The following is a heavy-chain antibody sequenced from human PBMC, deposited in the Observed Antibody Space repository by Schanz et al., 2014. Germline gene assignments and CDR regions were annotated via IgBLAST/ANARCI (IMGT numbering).Heavy chain of an antibody. CDR1: RSTFSSYT. V-gene: IGHV1-69*02. D-gene: IGHD4-17*01. J-gene: IGHJ4*02. CDR3: ARGYGGSPPDF. Sequence: QVQLVQSGAEVKKPGSSVKVSCKASRSTFSSYTINWVRQAPGQGLEWMGRIIPILGIANYAQKFQGRVTITADRSTSTAYMELSSLRAEDTAVYYCARGYGGSPPDFWGQGTLVTVSS. CDR2: IIPILGIA.